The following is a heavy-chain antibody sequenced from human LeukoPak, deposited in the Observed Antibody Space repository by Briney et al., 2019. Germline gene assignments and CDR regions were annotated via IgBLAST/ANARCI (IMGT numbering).Heavy chain of an antibody. Sequence: SETLSLTCTVSGGSISSYYWSWIRQPPGKGLEWIGYIYYSGSTNYNPSLKSRVTISVDTSKNQFSLKLSPVTAADTAVYYCARDATRGFDYWGQGTLVTVSS. CDR1: GGSISSYY. J-gene: IGHJ4*02. D-gene: IGHD1-26*01. CDR3: ARDATRGFDY. V-gene: IGHV4-59*01. CDR2: IYYSGST.